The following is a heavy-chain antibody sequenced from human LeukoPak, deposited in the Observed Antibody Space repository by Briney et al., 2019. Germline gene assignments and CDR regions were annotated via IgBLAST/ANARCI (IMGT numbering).Heavy chain of an antibody. V-gene: IGHV4-31*03. CDR2: IYYSGST. Sequence: SETPSLTCTVSGGSISSGGDYWSWIRQHPGKGLEWIGYIYYSGSTYYNPSLKSRVTISVDTSKNQFSLKLSSVTAADTAVYYCARDRTQAYYYDSSGFHDAFDIWGQGTMVTVSS. CDR1: GGSISSGGDY. D-gene: IGHD3-22*01. J-gene: IGHJ3*02. CDR3: ARDRTQAYYYDSSGFHDAFDI.